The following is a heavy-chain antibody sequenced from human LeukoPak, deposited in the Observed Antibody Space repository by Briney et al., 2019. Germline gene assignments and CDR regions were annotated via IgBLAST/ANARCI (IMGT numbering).Heavy chain of an antibody. V-gene: IGHV3-23*01. J-gene: IGHJ4*02. CDR1: GFNFSNYA. CDR2: VNSNDRP. D-gene: IGHD2-15*01. Sequence: GGSLRLSCAASGFNFSNYAMTGVRQAPGKGLEGVSTVNSNDRPYYADSVKGRFTISRDNSKNTLYLQMNTLRDEDTALYYCAKARAAVVEAAINYWGQGILVTVSP. CDR3: AKARAAVVEAAINY.